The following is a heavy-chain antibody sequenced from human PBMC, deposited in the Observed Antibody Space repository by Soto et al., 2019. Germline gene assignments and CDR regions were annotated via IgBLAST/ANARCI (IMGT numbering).Heavy chain of an antibody. CDR2: IYSGGST. D-gene: IGHD6-13*01. CDR3: ARVSSSSWYGVRDWFDP. Sequence: GGSLRLSCAASGFTVSSNYMSWVRQAPGQGLEWVSVIYSGGSTYYADSVKGRFTISRDNSKNTLYLQMNSLRAEDTAVYYCARVSSSSWYGVRDWFDPWGQGTLVTVSS. CDR1: GFTVSSNY. V-gene: IGHV3-53*01. J-gene: IGHJ5*02.